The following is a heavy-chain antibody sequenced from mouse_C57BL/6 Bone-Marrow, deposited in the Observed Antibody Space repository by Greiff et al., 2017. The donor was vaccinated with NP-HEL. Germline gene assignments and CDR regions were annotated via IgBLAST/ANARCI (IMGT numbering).Heavy chain of an antibody. J-gene: IGHJ3*01. CDR2: ISGGGGNT. CDR3: GRPYYGYGGFAY. V-gene: IGHV5-9*01. Sequence: EVKLQESGGGLVKPGGSLKLSCAASGFTFSSYTMSWVRQTPEKRLEWVATISGGGGNTYYPDSVKGRFTISRDNAKNTLYLQMSSLRSEDTALYYCGRPYYGYGGFAYWGQGTLVTVSA. D-gene: IGHD2-9*01. CDR1: GFTFSSYT.